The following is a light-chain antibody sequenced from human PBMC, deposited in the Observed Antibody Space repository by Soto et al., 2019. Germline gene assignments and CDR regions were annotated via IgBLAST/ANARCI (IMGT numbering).Light chain of an antibody. CDR3: QQFNSYPRT. J-gene: IGKJ1*01. CDR2: FAS. CDR1: QRIGNL. V-gene: IGKV1-9*01. Sequence: DIQLTQSPSFLSASEGDRVTIACRASQRIGNLLAWYQQKPGKGPKLLICFASTLQSGVPSRFTGSGSGTEFTLTISSLQPEDFATYYCQQFNSYPRTFGQGTKVEIK.